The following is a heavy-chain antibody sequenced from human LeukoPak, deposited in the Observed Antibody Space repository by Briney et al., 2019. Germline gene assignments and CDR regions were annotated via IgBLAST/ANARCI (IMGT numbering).Heavy chain of an antibody. Sequence: SETLSLTCTVSSGSISSYYWSWIRQPPGKGLEWIGYIYYSGSTNYNPSLKSRVTISVDTSKNQFSLKLSSVTAADTAVYYCARQKDDSSGYQTFDYWGQGTLVTVSS. D-gene: IGHD3-22*01. J-gene: IGHJ4*02. CDR2: IYYSGST. CDR3: ARQKDDSSGYQTFDY. V-gene: IGHV4-59*08. CDR1: SGSISSYY.